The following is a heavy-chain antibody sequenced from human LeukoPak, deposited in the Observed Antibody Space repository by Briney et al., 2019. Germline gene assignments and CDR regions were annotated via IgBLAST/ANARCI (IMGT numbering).Heavy chain of an antibody. CDR2: ISITSRTT. Sequence: GGSLRLSCAASGFTFTTYSMNWVRQAPGKGLQWVSYISITSRTTNYADSVKGRFTISRDSAKNSLYLQMNSLRDEDTAVYYCATEKAFAFDIWGQGTVVTVSS. J-gene: IGHJ3*02. CDR3: ATEKAFAFDI. V-gene: IGHV3-48*02. CDR1: GFTFTTYS.